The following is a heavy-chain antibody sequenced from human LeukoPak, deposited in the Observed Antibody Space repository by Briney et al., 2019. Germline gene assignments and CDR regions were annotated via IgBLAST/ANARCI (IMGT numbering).Heavy chain of an antibody. D-gene: IGHD3-10*01. J-gene: IGHJ3*02. CDR2: INTYNGNT. CDR1: GYIFTSFG. CDR3: ARIYGGFQALLRGTHVFDI. V-gene: IGHV1-18*01. Sequence: ASVKVSCKASGYIFTSFGISWVRQAPGQGLEWMGWINTYNGNTNYAQNLQGRVTMTTDTSTITAYMDLRSLRFDDTAVYYCARIYGGFQALLRGTHVFDIWGQGTMVTVSS.